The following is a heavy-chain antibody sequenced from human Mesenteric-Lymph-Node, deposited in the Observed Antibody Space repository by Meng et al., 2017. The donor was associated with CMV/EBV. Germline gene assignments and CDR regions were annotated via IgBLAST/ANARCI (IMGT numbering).Heavy chain of an antibody. Sequence: ASVKVSCKASGYTFTGYYMNWVRQAPGQGLEWMGWINPNSGGTIFAPKFQGRVTMTRDTSISTAYMELSGLRFDDTAVYYCARSNFYESSGYYPDFWGQGTLVTVSS. J-gene: IGHJ4*02. V-gene: IGHV1-2*02. CDR1: GYTFTGYY. CDR3: ARSNFYESSGYYPDF. CDR2: INPNSGGT. D-gene: IGHD3-22*01.